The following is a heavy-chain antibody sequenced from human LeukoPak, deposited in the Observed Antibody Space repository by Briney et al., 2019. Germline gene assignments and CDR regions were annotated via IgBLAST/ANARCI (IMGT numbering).Heavy chain of an antibody. CDR2: VSGSGGST. Sequence: GGSLKLSCAASGFTFSSYSMNWVRQAPGKGLEWVSVVSGSGGSTYYADSVKGRFTISRDNSGNTLYLQMNSLRAEDTAIYYCARVIRAAAGKGYFDYWGQGALVTVSS. D-gene: IGHD6-13*01. J-gene: IGHJ4*02. CDR1: GFTFSSYS. V-gene: IGHV3-23*01. CDR3: ARVIRAAAGKGYFDY.